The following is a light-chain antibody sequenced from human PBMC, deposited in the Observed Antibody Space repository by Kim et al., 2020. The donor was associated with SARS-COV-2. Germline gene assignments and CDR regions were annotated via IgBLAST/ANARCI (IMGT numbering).Light chain of an antibody. CDR2: EVN. CDR1: SSDVGSYKY. CDR3: CSYAGSFTWV. J-gene: IGLJ2*01. V-gene: IGLV2-11*03. Sequence: GQSVTISCTGTSSDVGSYKYVSWYQQHPGKAPKFMIYEVNRRPSGVPDRFSGSKSGNTASLTISGLQPDDEADYYCCSYAGSFTWVFGGGTQLTVL.